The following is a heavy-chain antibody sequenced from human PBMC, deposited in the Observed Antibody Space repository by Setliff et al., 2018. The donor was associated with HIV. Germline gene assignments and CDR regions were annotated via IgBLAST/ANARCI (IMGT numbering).Heavy chain of an antibody. V-gene: IGHV4-61*09. CDR1: GGSIISEISW. D-gene: IGHD5-18*01. Sequence: KPSETLSLTCTVSGGSIISEISWWAWIRQPAGKGPEWLGQIYMRGGTDYNPSLEGRVTISLDTSKNQFSLKLTSVTAADTAVYYCAIDHVTNIAGSGYGYTRIDPWGPGISVTVSS. J-gene: IGHJ5*02. CDR3: AIDHVTNIAGSGYGYTRIDP. CDR2: IYMRGGT.